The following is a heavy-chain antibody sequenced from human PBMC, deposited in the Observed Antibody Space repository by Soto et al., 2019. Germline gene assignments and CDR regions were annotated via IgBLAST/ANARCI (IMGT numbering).Heavy chain of an antibody. CDR3: ARDGGYCSGGSCHTNYYYYYMDV. CDR2: IYYSGST. J-gene: IGHJ6*03. CDR1: GGSISSYY. D-gene: IGHD2-15*01. V-gene: IGHV4-59*01. Sequence: PSETLSLTCTVSGGSISSYYWSWIRQPPGKGLEWIGYIYYSGSTNYNPSLKSRVTISVDTSKNQFSLKLSSVTAADTAVYYCARDGGYCSGGSCHTNYYYYYMDVWGKGTTVTVSS.